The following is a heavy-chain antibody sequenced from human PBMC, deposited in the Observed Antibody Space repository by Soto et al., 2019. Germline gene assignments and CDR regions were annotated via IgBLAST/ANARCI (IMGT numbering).Heavy chain of an antibody. Sequence: QMQLVQSGPEVKKPGTSVKVSCKASGFTFTSSAVQWVRQARGQRLEWIGWIVVGSGNTNYAQKFQERVTITRDMSTSTAYMELSSLRSEDTAVYYCAATGGHDSSGYSYWYFDLWGRGTLVTVSS. CDR3: AATGGHDSSGYSYWYFDL. D-gene: IGHD3-22*01. V-gene: IGHV1-58*01. J-gene: IGHJ2*01. CDR1: GFTFTSSA. CDR2: IVVGSGNT.